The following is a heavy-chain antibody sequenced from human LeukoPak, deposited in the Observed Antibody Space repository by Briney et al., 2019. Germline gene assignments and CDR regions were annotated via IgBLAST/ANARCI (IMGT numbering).Heavy chain of an antibody. J-gene: IGHJ4*02. V-gene: IGHV3-74*03. CDR3: ARDIYYFDS. Sequence: VVSLRLSCADSGSTFSSYWLHWFRQAPGKGLVWVSRINSDGSSTTYADSVKGRFTISRDNAKNTLYLQMNSLRAEDTAVYYCARDIYYFDSWGQGTLVTVSS. CDR2: INSDGSST. CDR1: GSTFSSYW.